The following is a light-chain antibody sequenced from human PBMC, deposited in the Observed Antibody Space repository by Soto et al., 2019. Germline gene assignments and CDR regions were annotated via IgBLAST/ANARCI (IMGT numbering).Light chain of an antibody. J-gene: IGKJ3*01. CDR1: QSVSSSY. CDR3: QQYGNSPRFT. CDR2: DAS. V-gene: IGKV3-20*01. Sequence: EIVLTQSPGTLSLSPGERATISCRASQSVSSSYLAWYQQKPGQAPRLLIYDASSRATGIPDRFSGSGSGTDFTLTISRLEPEDFAVYYCQQYGNSPRFTFGPGTKVDIK.